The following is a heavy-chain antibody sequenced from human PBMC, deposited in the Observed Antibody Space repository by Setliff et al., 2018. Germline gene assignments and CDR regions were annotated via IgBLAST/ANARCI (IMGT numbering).Heavy chain of an antibody. CDR3: ARGVTRDSIGYYRDEYFQH. CDR2: INPGSGAT. J-gene: IGHJ1*01. CDR1: GYTFTAYY. Sequence: GASVKVSCKASGYTFTAYYMHWVRQAPGQGLEWMGWINPGSGATNLAQKVQGRVTLTTDTSTNTGYMELRTLRSDDTAVYYCARGVTRDSIGYYRDEYFQHWGQGTLVTVSS. D-gene: IGHD3-22*01. V-gene: IGHV1-2*02.